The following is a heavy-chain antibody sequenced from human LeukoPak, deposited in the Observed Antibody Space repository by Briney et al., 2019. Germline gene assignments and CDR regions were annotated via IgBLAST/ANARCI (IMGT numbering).Heavy chain of an antibody. V-gene: IGHV3-74*01. CDR3: ARGRGNWNYGIFDY. CDR1: GFTFSSYW. D-gene: IGHD1-7*01. CDR2: INSDGSST. J-gene: IGHJ4*02. Sequence: GGSLRLSCAASGFTFSSYWMHWVRQAPGKGLVWVSRINSDGSSTSYADSEKGRFTISRDNAKNTLYLQMNSLRAEDTAVYYCARGRGNWNYGIFDYWGQGTLVTVSS.